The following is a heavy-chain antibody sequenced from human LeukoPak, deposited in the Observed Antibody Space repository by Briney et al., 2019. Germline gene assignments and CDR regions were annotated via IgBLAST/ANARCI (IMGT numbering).Heavy chain of an antibody. V-gene: IGHV4-59*01. Sequence: SETLSLTCTVSGGSISSYYWSWIRQPQGKGLEWIGYIYYSGSTNYNPSLKSRVTISVDTSKNQFSLKLSSVTAADTAVYYCARRSADYSNNFRHYYYYYMDVWGKGTTVTVSS. D-gene: IGHD4-11*01. CDR2: IYYSGST. CDR1: GGSISSYY. J-gene: IGHJ6*03. CDR3: ARRSADYSNNFRHYYYYYMDV.